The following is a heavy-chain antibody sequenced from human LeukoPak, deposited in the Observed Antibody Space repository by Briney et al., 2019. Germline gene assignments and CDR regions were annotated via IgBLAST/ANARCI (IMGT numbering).Heavy chain of an antibody. D-gene: IGHD1-26*01. CDR1: GFTFSSYA. V-gene: IGHV3-30-3*01. CDR2: ISYDGSNK. J-gene: IGHJ4*02. Sequence: GGSLRLSCAASGFTFSSYAVHWVRQAPGKGLEWVAVISYDGSNKYYADSVKGRFTISRDNSKNTLYLQMNSLRAEDTAVYYCAGEDSMGATPDYWGQGTLVTVSS. CDR3: AGEDSMGATPDY.